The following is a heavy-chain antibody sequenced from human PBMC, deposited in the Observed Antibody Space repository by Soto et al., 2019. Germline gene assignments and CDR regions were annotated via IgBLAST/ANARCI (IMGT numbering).Heavy chain of an antibody. J-gene: IGHJ6*02. CDR2: IYPGDSDR. CDR3: VRYRSRDYYYGMDV. D-gene: IGHD1-26*01. Sequence: GESLKISCKGSGYSFDNYWIGWVRQMPGKGLEWMAIIYPGDSDRRYSPSFQGQVTISADQSISTAYLQWSSLKASDTANYYCVRYRSRDYYYGMDVWGQGTTVTVSS. V-gene: IGHV5-51*01. CDR1: GYSFDNYW.